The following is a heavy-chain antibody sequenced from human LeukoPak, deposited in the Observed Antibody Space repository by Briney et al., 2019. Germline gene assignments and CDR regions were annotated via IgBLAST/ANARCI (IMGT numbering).Heavy chain of an antibody. V-gene: IGHV3-66*01. Sequence: GGSLRLSCAASGFTVSSIYMSWLRQAPGKGLEWVSVIYSGGSTYYADSVKGRFTISRDNSQNTLYFQMNSLRAGGTARYLCARASITMVRGVINDYWGQGTLVTVSS. CDR3: ARASITMVRGVINDY. CDR2: IYSGGST. CDR1: GFTVSSIY. J-gene: IGHJ4*02. D-gene: IGHD3-10*01.